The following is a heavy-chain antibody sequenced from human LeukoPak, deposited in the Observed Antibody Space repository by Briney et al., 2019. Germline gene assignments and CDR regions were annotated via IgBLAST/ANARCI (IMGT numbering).Heavy chain of an antibody. CDR1: GGSFSGYY. V-gene: IGHV4-34*01. D-gene: IGHD3-10*02. CDR3: ARGPMSTGRRKFFDY. CDR2: INHSGST. J-gene: IGHJ4*02. Sequence: SETLSLTCAVYGGSFSGYYWSWIRQPPGKGLEWIGEINHSGSTNYNPSLKSRVTISVDTSKNQLSLKLSSVTAADTAVYYCARGPMSTGRRKFFDYWGQGTLVTVSS.